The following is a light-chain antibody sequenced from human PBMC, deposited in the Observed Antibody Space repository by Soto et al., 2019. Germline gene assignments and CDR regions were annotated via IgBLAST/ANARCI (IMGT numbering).Light chain of an antibody. CDR3: QQYASWT. J-gene: IGKJ1*01. Sequence: EIVLTQSPGTLSVSPGERATLSCRASETISSNLLAWYQQKPGQAPSLLIYGTSSRATVIPDRFSGSGSGTDFTLTISRLEPEDSATYYCQQYASWTFGRGTKVEIK. CDR1: ETISSNL. CDR2: GTS. V-gene: IGKV3-20*01.